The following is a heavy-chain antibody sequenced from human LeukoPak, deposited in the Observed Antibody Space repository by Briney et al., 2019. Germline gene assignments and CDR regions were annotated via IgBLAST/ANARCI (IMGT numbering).Heavy chain of an antibody. J-gene: IGHJ6*02. CDR2: IYTSGNT. Sequence: SETLSLTYTVSAVDHSTNSWRWIRQPAGKGLEWIGRIYTSGNTIYIPSLKSRVTMSVDTSKNQFSLKLSSVTAADTAVYYCARSIAIAAGTKKGVCGQGTTVTVSS. CDR1: AVDHSTNS. V-gene: IGHV4-4*07. D-gene: IGHD1-14*01. CDR3: ARSIAIAAGTKKGV.